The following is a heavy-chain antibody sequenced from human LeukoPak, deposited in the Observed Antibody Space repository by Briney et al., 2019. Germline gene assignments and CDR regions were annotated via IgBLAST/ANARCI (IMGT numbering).Heavy chain of an antibody. CDR1: GGSFSGYY. CDR2: INHSGST. CDR3: ARYYSSSDWFDP. J-gene: IGHJ5*02. D-gene: IGHD6-6*01. V-gene: IGHV4-34*01. Sequence: SETLSLTCAVYGGSFSGYYWSWIRQPPGKGLEWIGEINHSGSTNYNPSLKSRVTISVDTSKNQFSLKLSSVTAAGTAVYYCARYYSSSDWFDPWGQGTLVTVSS.